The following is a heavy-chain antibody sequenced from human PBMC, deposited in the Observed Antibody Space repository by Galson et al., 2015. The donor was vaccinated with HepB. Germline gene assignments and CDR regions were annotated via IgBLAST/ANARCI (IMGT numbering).Heavy chain of an antibody. CDR2: ISAGFLST. Sequence: SLRLSCAASGFTFSSYTMSWVRQAPGKGLEWVSAISAGFLSTYYADSVRGRFTVSRDNSKNTLSLEMNSLRAEDTAIYYCAKEVDSSGYFRFDSWGQGTLVTVSS. CDR1: GFTFSSYT. CDR3: AKEVDSSGYFRFDS. J-gene: IGHJ4*02. V-gene: IGHV3-23*01. D-gene: IGHD3-22*01.